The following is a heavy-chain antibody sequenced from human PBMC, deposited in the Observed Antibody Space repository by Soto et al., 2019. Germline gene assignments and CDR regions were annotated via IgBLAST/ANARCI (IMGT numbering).Heavy chain of an antibody. CDR1: GFTFSSYA. D-gene: IGHD3-10*01. V-gene: IGHV3-23*01. J-gene: IGHJ5*02. CDR3: AKHARVTMVRGVIRDWFDP. CDR2: ISGSGGST. Sequence: EVQLLESGGGLVQPGGSLRRSCAASGFTFSSYAMSWVRQAPGKGLEWVSAISGSGGSTYYADSVKGRFTISRDHSMFTLYLQINRLRAEDTAVYYGAKHARVTMVRGVIRDWFDPWGQGTLVTVSS.